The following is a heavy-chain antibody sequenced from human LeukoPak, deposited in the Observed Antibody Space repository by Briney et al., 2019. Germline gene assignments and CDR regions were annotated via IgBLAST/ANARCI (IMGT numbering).Heavy chain of an antibody. CDR2: INPSGGST. J-gene: IGHJ4*02. CDR3: AREGSVVVVEAAMDY. D-gene: IGHD2-15*01. V-gene: IGHV1-46*01. Sequence: GASVKVSCKASGYTFTSYYMHWVRQALGQGLEWMGIINPSGGSTSYAQKFQGRVTMTRDTSTSTVYMELSSLRSEDTAVYYCAREGSVVVVEAAMDYWGQGTLVTVSS. CDR1: GYTFTSYY.